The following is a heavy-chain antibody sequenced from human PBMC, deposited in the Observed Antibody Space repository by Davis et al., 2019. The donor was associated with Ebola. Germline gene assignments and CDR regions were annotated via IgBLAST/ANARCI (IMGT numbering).Heavy chain of an antibody. V-gene: IGHV1-69*04. CDR1: GGTFSSYA. CDR2: IIPILGIA. Sequence: SVKVSCKASGGTFSSYAISWVRQAPGQGLEWMGRIIPILGIANYAQKFQGRVTITADKSTSTAYMELSSLRSEDTAVYYCARGPQPHHCSSTSCYTSPFDYWGQGTLVTVSS. D-gene: IGHD2-2*02. J-gene: IGHJ4*02. CDR3: ARGPQPHHCSSTSCYTSPFDY.